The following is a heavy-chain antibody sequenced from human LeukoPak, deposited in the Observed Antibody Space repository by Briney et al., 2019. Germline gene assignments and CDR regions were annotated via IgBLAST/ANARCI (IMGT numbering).Heavy chain of an antibody. V-gene: IGHV4-34*01. CDR1: GGSFSGYY. Sequence: PSETLSLTCAVYGGSFSGYYWSWIRQPPGKGLEWIGEINHSGSTNYNPSLKSRVTISVDTSKNQFSLKLGSVTAADTAVYYCAXXXPPRTWGDAFDIWGQGTMVTVSS. J-gene: IGHJ3*02. D-gene: IGHD7-27*01. CDR3: AXXXPPRTWGDAFDI. CDR2: INHSGST.